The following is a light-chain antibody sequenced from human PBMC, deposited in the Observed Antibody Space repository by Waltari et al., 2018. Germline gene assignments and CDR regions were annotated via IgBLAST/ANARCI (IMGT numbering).Light chain of an antibody. CDR1: TPNIGNYY. V-gene: IGLV1-51*01. J-gene: IGLJ2*01. CDR3: ATWDNSLRNVV. CDR2: DNN. Sequence: HSVLTQPPSVSAAPGPKVTITSSGSTPNIGNYYVSWYHQFPGAAPKLLIYDNNKRPSGIPDRFSASKAGTSAPLAITGLQIGDEADYYCATWDNSLRNVVFGGGTKLTVL.